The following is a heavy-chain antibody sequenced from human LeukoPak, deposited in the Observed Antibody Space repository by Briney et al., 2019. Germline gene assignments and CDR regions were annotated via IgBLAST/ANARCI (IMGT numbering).Heavy chain of an antibody. CDR1: GYTFTDYY. J-gene: IGHJ4*02. D-gene: IGHD5-24*01. CDR2: INPKSGGT. V-gene: IGHV1-2*02. Sequence: GASVKVSCKGSGYTFTDYYIHWVRQAPGQGLEWMGWINPKSGGTNYGQKFQGRVTMTRDTSISTAYMELTRLTSDDTAVYYCAREEMDSNSFDYWGQGTLVTVSS. CDR3: AREEMDSNSFDY.